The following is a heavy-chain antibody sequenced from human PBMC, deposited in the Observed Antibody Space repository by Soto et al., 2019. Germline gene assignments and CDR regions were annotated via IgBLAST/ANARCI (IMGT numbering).Heavy chain of an antibody. CDR3: ARDIRYCSSTSCYNWFDP. D-gene: IGHD2-2*01. CDR1: GGSISTYY. CDR2: IYYSGIT. Sequence: PSETLSLTCTVSGGSISTYYWSWIRQPPGKGLEWIGYIYYSGITNYNPSLKSRVTISVDTPKNQFSLKLSSVTAADTAVYYCARDIRYCSSTSCYNWFDPWGQGTLVTVSS. J-gene: IGHJ5*02. V-gene: IGHV4-59*01.